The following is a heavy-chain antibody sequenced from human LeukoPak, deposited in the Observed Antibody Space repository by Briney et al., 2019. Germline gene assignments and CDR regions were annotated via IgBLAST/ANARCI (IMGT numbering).Heavy chain of an antibody. J-gene: IGHJ4*02. Sequence: GGSLRLSCAGSGFTFSSYYMTWVRQPPGKGLEWVAGIKPDGSEKYYMDSVKGRFTISRDNAKNSLYLQMNSLRADDTAVYFCASGGYNWNRLDYWGQGTLVAVSS. V-gene: IGHV3-7*01. D-gene: IGHD1-20*01. CDR1: GFTFSSYY. CDR3: ASGGYNWNRLDY. CDR2: IKPDGSEK.